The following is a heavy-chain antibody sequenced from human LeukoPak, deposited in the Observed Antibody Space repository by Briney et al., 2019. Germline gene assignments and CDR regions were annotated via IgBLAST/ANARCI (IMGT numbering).Heavy chain of an antibody. V-gene: IGHV3-23*01. J-gene: IGHJ4*02. CDR1: GFTFKSYG. D-gene: IGHD5-18*01. CDR2: ITGAGSST. CDR3: ARKVAVAMDLDY. Sequence: AGSLTLSCAASGFTFKSYGMTWVRKVPGQGLEWVSSITGAGSSTKYADSVSGRFTISRDNSKNTLSLQMTGLRAEDTAVYYCARKVAVAMDLDYWGQGTLVTVSS.